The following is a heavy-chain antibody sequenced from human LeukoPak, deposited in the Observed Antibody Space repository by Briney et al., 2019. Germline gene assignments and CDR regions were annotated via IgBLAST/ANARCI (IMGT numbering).Heavy chain of an antibody. J-gene: IGHJ4*02. D-gene: IGHD2-2*01. CDR2: ISGSGGST. Sequence: GGSLRLSCAASGFTFSSYAMSWVRQAPGKGLEWVSAISGSGGSTYHADSVKGRFTISRDNSKSTLYLQMNSLRAEDTAVYYCAKGVGYCTSTSCYAYSHHWGQGTLVTVSS. CDR1: GFTFSSYA. CDR3: AKGVGYCTSTSCYAYSHH. V-gene: IGHV3-23*01.